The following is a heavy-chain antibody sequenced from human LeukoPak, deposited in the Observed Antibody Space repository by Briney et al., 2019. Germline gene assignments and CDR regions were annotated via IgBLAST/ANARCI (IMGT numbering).Heavy chain of an antibody. CDR2: IYYSGST. D-gene: IGHD2-2*01. J-gene: IGHJ4*02. Sequence: PSETLSLTCTVSGGSISSYYWSWIRQPPGKGLEWIGYIYYSGSTNYNPSLKSRVTISADTSKNQFSLKLSSVTAADTAVYYCARQGESVVPAALFDYWGQGTLVTVSS. CDR1: GGSISSYY. V-gene: IGHV4-59*08. CDR3: ARQGESVVPAALFDY.